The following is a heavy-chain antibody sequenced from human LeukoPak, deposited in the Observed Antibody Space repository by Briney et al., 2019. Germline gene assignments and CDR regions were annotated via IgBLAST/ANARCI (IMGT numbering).Heavy chain of an antibody. D-gene: IGHD3-9*01. Sequence: PSETLSLTCTVSGGSISSYYWSWIRQPPGKGLEWIGYIYYSGSTSYNPSLKNRVTISVDTSKNQFSLKLSSVTAADTAVYYCARHKYYDILTGYFPNYYYYHMDVWGKGTTVTISS. V-gene: IGHV4-59*08. CDR1: GGSISSYY. CDR2: IYYSGST. CDR3: ARHKYYDILTGYFPNYYYYHMDV. J-gene: IGHJ6*03.